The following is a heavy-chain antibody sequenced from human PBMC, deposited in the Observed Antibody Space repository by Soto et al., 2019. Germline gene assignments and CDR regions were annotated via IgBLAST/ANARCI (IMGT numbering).Heavy chain of an antibody. CDR2: IYPGGATT. J-gene: IGHJ4*02. V-gene: IGHV1-46*01. Sequence: QVQLVQSGAEVKKPGASVRLSCKAPGYALTAYYVHWVRQAPGQGPEWMGVIYPGGATTSYGQKFRGRVTMTRDTSTSTVYMDLISLTSEDTAVYFCARLATETPPYHCDYWGQGTLVIVSS. CDR1: GYALTAYY. CDR3: ARLATETPPYHCDY.